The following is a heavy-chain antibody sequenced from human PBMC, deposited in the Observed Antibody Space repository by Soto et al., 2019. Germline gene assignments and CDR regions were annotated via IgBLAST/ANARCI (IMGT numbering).Heavy chain of an antibody. CDR1: GFTFSSYG. D-gene: IGHD5-12*01. J-gene: IGHJ6*02. V-gene: IGHV3-33*01. CDR2: IGYDGSNK. CDR3: ARDLGYAGPYYYYGMDV. Sequence: QVQLVESGGGVVQPGRSLRLSCAASGFTFSSYGMHWVRQAPGKGLEWVAVIGYDGSNKYYADSVKGRFTISRDNSRNTLYLQMNSLRAEDTAVYYCARDLGYAGPYYYYGMDVWGQGTTVTVSS.